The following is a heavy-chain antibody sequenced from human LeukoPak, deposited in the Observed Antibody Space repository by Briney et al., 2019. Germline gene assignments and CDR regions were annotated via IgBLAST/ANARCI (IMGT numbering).Heavy chain of an antibody. D-gene: IGHD6-19*01. J-gene: IGHJ6*02. CDR1: GFTFSTYT. CDR2: IIASGGST. CDR3: AKCKTSGWSSDVMDV. Sequence: GGSLRVSCAASGFTFSTYTMTGVRQAPGKGLEWVSAIIASGGSTYYAGSVKGRFTISRDNSKNTLYVLMNSLRAEDTAVYYCAKCKTSGWSSDVMDVWGQGTTVTVSS. V-gene: IGHV3-23*01.